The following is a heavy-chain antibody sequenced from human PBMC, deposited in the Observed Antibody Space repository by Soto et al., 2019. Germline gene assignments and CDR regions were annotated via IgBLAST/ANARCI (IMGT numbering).Heavy chain of an antibody. Sequence: PSETLSLTCSVSGDSVSSGDYYWSWIRQPPGKRLEWIGYVYYSGTTNYNPSLKSRVTISVDLSKNRFSLRLSSVTTADTALYYCARTTAVPNTLRSRYFFDYWGQGTLVTVSS. CDR1: GDSVSSGDYY. CDR3: ARTTAVPNTLRSRYFFDY. CDR2: VYYSGTT. D-gene: IGHD4-17*01. V-gene: IGHV4-61*08. J-gene: IGHJ4*02.